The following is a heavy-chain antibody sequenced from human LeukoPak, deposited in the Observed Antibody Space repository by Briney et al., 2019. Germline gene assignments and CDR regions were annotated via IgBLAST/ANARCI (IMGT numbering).Heavy chain of an antibody. J-gene: IGHJ4*02. V-gene: IGHV4-39*01. CDR1: GGSISSSSYY. CDR3: ASREGFIVGASRGSDY. D-gene: IGHD1-26*01. CDR2: IYYSGST. Sequence: SETVSPTCTVSGGSISSSSYYWGWIRQPPGKGLEWIGSIYYSGSTYYNPSLKSRVTISVDTSKNQFSLKLSSVTAADTAVYYCASREGFIVGASRGSDYWGQGNLVTVSS.